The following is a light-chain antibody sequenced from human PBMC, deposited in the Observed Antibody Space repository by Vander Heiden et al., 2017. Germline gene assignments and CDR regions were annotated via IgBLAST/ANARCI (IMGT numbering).Light chain of an antibody. V-gene: IGKV3-20*01. CDR3: QQYGSSPGT. CDR1: QSVSSSV. J-gene: IGKJ3*01. CDR2: GAS. Sequence: EIVLTQSPGTLSLSPGDRATLSCRASQSVSSSVLGWYQQKPGQAPRLLIYGASTRATGIPDRFSGSGSGTDFTLTISRLEAEDSAVYYCQQYGSSPGTFGPGTKVEIK.